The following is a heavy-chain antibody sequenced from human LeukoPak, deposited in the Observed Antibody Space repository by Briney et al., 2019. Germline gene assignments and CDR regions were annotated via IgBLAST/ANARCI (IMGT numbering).Heavy chain of an antibody. CDR3: ARPPTRTDSGLDY. Sequence: PGGSLRLSCAASGFTFSSYSMNWVRQAPGKGLEWVSYISSSSSYIYYADSVKGRFTISRDNAKNSLYLQMNSLRAEDTAVYYCARPPTRTDSGLDYWGQGTLVTVSS. D-gene: IGHD5-12*01. V-gene: IGHV3-21*01. J-gene: IGHJ4*02. CDR2: ISSSSSYI. CDR1: GFTFSSYS.